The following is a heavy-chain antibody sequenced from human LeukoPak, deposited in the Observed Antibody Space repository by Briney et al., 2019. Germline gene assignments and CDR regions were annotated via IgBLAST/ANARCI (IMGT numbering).Heavy chain of an antibody. CDR2: INHSGST. CDR1: GGSISTSNYY. CDR3: ARRQGRVHFSSSWSPSFDY. Sequence: SETLSLTCTVSGGSISTSNYYWSWIRQPPGKGLEWIGEINHSGSTNYNPSLKSRVTISVDTSKNQFSLKLSSVTAADTAVYYCARRQGRVHFSSSWSPSFDYWGQGTLVTVSS. D-gene: IGHD6-13*01. V-gene: IGHV4-39*07. J-gene: IGHJ4*02.